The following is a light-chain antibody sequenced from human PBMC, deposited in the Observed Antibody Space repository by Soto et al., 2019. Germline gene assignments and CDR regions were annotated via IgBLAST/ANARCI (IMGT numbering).Light chain of an antibody. J-gene: IGKJ4*01. Sequence: EIVLTQSPGTLSLSPGERATLSCRASQSVSSSYLAWYQQKPGQAPRLLIYGASSRATGIPDRFSGSGSGTDFTLTISRLEPEDVAAYYCQQYGSSPPLTFGGGTKVEIK. CDR1: QSVSSSY. V-gene: IGKV3-20*01. CDR3: QQYGSSPPLT. CDR2: GAS.